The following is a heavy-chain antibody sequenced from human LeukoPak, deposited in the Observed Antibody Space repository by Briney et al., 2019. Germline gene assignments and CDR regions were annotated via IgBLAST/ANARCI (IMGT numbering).Heavy chain of an antibody. Sequence: GGSLRLSCAASGFTFSSYSINWVRQAPGEGLEWVSYISSSSSTIYYADSVKGRFTISRDNAKNSLYLQMNSLRAEDTAVYYCASRAIVGTTSKWYYFDYWGQGTLVTVSS. CDR3: ASRAIVGTTSKWYYFDY. D-gene: IGHD1-26*01. J-gene: IGHJ4*02. CDR2: ISSSSSTI. V-gene: IGHV3-48*01. CDR1: GFTFSSYS.